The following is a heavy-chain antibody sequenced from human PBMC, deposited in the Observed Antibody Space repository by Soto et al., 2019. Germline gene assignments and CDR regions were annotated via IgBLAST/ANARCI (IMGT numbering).Heavy chain of an antibody. J-gene: IGHJ3*02. V-gene: IGHV6-1*01. D-gene: IGHD2-15*01. CDR3: ARVSARTRYCSGGSCYKDAFDI. Sequence: PSQTLSLTCAISGDSVSSNSAAWNWIRQSPSRGLEWLGRTYYRSKWYNDYAVSVKSRITINPDTSKNKFSLQLNSVTPEDTAVYYCARVSARTRYCSGGSCYKDAFDIWGQGTMVTVSS. CDR1: GDSVSSNSAA. CDR2: TYYRSKWYN.